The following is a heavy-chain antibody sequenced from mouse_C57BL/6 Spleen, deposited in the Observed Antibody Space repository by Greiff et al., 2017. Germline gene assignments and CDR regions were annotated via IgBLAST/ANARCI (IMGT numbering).Heavy chain of an antibody. CDR2: INPYNGGT. CDR1: GYTFTDYY. CDR3: ARWDGSSHWYFDV. V-gene: IGHV1-19*01. J-gene: IGHJ1*03. D-gene: IGHD1-1*01. Sequence: EVQLQQSGPVLVKPGASVKMSCKASGYTFTDYYMNWVKQSHGKSLEWIGVINPYNGGTSSNKKFKGKATLTVDKSSSPAYMELNSLTSEDSAVYYCARWDGSSHWYFDVWGTGTTVTVSS.